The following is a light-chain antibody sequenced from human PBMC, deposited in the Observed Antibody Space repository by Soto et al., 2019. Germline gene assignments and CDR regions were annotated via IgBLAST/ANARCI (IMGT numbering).Light chain of an antibody. CDR2: GAS. Sequence: ERVMTKSPATLSESTGARATLSCSASQSVSNNYLAWYQQKPRQVPRLLIYGASSRATCISDRFSGSGSGTDFSLSISRLETEDFAVYYCHLAETFGQGTIVDIK. J-gene: IGKJ1*01. V-gene: IGKV3-20*01. CDR1: QSVSNNY. CDR3: HLAET.